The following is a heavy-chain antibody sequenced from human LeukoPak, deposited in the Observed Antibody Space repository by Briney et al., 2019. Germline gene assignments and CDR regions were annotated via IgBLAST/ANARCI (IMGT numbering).Heavy chain of an antibody. D-gene: IGHD2-8*01. J-gene: IGHJ4*02. V-gene: IGHV4-61*02. Sequence: KPSQTLSLTCTVSGGSISSGSYYWSWIRQPAGKGLEWIGRIYTSGSTNYNPSLKSRVTISVDTSKNQFSLKLSSVTAADTAVYYCARVTVHPLYADYWGQGTLVTVSS. CDR2: IYTSGST. CDR1: GGSISSGSYY. CDR3: ARVTVHPLYADY.